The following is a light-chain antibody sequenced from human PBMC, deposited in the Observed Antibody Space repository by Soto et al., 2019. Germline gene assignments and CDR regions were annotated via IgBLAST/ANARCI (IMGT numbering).Light chain of an antibody. CDR3: QSYYSSLSGSV. CDR1: SSNFGAGYA. CDR2: GNN. Sequence: QSVLTQPPSVSGAPGQRVTISCSGSSSNFGAGYAVQWYQQLPGTAPKLLIYGNNNRPSGVPDRFSGSKSGTAAALAITGLQAEDDAAYYCQSYYSSLSGSVFGTGTKVTVL. V-gene: IGLV1-40*01. J-gene: IGLJ1*01.